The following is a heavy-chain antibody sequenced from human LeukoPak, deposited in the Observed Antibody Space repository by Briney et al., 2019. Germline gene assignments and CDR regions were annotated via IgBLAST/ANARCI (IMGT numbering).Heavy chain of an antibody. D-gene: IGHD5-18*01. Sequence: GGSLRLSCAASGFTFSSYSMNWVRQAPGKGLEWVSYISSSSSTIYYADSVKGRFTISRDNAKNSLYLQMNSLRAEDTAVYYCASEEGLYGYGYFDYWGQGTLVTVSS. CDR3: ASEEGLYGYGYFDY. CDR2: ISSSSSTI. CDR1: GFTFSSYS. J-gene: IGHJ4*02. V-gene: IGHV3-48*01.